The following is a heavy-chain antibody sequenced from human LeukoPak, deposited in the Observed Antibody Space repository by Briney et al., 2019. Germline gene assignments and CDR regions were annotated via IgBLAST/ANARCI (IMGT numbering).Heavy chain of an antibody. V-gene: IGHV1-2*02. CDR1: GYTFTGYY. Sequence: ASVKVSCKASGYTFTGYYMHWVRQAPGQGLEWMGWINPNSGGTNYAQKFQGRVTMTRDTSISTAYMELSRLRSDDTAVYYCARDPLQWELRQAFDIWGQGTMVTVSS. CDR2: INPNSGGT. D-gene: IGHD1-26*01. CDR3: ARDPLQWELRQAFDI. J-gene: IGHJ3*02.